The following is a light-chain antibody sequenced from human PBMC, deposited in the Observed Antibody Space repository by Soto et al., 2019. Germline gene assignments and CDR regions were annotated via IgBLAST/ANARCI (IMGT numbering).Light chain of an antibody. J-gene: IGLJ1*01. V-gene: IGLV1-47*02. CDR2: NNN. CDR3: AAWDDSLSGYV. Sequence: QLVLTQPPSASGTPGQRVTISCSGSSSNIGSNYVYWYQQLPGTAPKLLIYNNNLRPSGVPDRFSGSKSDTSASLAISGLRSEDEADYYCAAWDDSLSGYVFGTGTKLTVL. CDR1: SSNIGSNY.